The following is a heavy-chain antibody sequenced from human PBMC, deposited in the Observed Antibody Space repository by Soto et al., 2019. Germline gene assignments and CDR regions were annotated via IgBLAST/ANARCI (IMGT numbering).Heavy chain of an antibody. J-gene: IGHJ6*02. V-gene: IGHV3-33*01. CDR3: ARDRVGDYGDYVLYYYCGMDV. CDR1: GFTFSSYG. Sequence: QPGGSLRLSCAASGFTFSSYGMHWVRQAPGKGLEWVAVIWYDGSNKYYADSVKGRFTISRDNSKNTLYLQMNSLRAEDTAVYYCARDRVGDYGDYVLYYYCGMDVWGQGTTVTVSS. CDR2: IWYDGSNK. D-gene: IGHD4-17*01.